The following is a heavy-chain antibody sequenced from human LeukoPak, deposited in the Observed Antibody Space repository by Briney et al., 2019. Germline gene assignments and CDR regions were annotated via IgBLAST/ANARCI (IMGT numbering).Heavy chain of an antibody. CDR3: AIFQGTYGDNDNDF. J-gene: IGHJ4*02. CDR1: GGTFSSYA. Sequence: GASVKVSCKASGGTFSSYAISWVRQAPGKGLEWMGGIIPMINTPKYAQRFQGRVSITADESTSTGYMEVSSLRSEDTAVYYCAIFQGTYGDNDNDFWGQGTLVTVSS. D-gene: IGHD4-17*01. CDR2: IIPMINTP. V-gene: IGHV1-69*13.